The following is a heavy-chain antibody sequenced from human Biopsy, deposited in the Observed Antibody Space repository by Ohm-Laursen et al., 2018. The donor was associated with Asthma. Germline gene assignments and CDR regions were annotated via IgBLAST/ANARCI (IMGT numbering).Heavy chain of an antibody. D-gene: IGHD5-12*01. CDR3: AKVYGYAYHYDAFDI. V-gene: IGHV3-33*06. CDR2: ICDDGSNK. J-gene: IGHJ3*02. Sequence: SLRLSCAAPGFTFSSYGMHWVRQAPGKGLEWVAVICDDGSNKYYADSVKGRFTISRDNSKNTLYLQMNSLRAEDTAVYFCAKVYGYAYHYDAFDIWGQGTLVTVSS. CDR1: GFTFSSYG.